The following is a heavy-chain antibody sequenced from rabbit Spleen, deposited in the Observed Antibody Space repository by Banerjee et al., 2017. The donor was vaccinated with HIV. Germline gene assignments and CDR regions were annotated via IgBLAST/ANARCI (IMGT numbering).Heavy chain of an antibody. CDR1: GFSFSNKAV. CDR3: ARGVYSSGWGVDLGYFDL. CDR2: INAVTGKA. D-gene: IGHD4-1*01. Sequence: QEQLVESGGGLVKPEGSLKLSCTASGFSFSNKAVMCWVRQAPGKGLEWIACINAVTGKAVYASWAKGRFTFSKTSSTTVTLQVTSLTAADTATYFCARGVYSSGWGVDLGYFDLWGPGTLVTVS. V-gene: IGHV1S45*01. J-gene: IGHJ4*01.